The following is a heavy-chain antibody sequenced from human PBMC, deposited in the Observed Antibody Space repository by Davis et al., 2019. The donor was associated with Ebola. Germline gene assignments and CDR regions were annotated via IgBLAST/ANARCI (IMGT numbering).Heavy chain of an antibody. CDR2: ISGRGDNT. CDR3: AKTSHTNYVRWFDP. Sequence: GESLKISCAASGFTFSSYAMSWVRQAPGKGLEWVSGISGRGDNTHYAQAVKGRFTISRDSSKNMVYLQMNSLRADDTAVYFCAKTSHTNYVRWFDPWGQGTLVTVSS. CDR1: GFTFSSYA. J-gene: IGHJ5*02. D-gene: IGHD3-10*02. V-gene: IGHV3-23*01.